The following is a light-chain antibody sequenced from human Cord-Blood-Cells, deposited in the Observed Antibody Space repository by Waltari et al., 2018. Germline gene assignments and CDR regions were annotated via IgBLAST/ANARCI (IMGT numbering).Light chain of an antibody. CDR2: KAS. Sequence: DIEMTQHPSTLSASVGDRVTITCRASQSISSWLDWYQQKPGKAPKLLIYKASSLESGFPSRFSGSGSGTEFTLTISSLQPDDFATYYCQQYNSYWTFGQGTKVEIK. V-gene: IGKV1-5*03. CDR1: QSISSW. J-gene: IGKJ1*01. CDR3: QQYNSYWT.